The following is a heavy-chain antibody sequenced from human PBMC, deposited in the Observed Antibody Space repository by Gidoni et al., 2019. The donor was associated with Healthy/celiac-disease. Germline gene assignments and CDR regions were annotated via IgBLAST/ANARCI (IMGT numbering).Heavy chain of an antibody. CDR3: ARGRKGYYSGGSCYGGNYYYYYMDV. CDR2: INHSGST. D-gene: IGHD2-15*01. CDR1: GGSFSGSS. Sequence: QVPLQHWGAGLLQPSETLSLTFAVYGGSFSGSSWSWIRQPPGKGLEWIGEINHSGSTNYNPSLKSRVTISVDTSKNQFSRKLSSVTAADTAVYYCARGRKGYYSGGSCYGGNYYYYYMDVWGKGTTVTVSS. V-gene: IGHV4-34*01. J-gene: IGHJ6*03.